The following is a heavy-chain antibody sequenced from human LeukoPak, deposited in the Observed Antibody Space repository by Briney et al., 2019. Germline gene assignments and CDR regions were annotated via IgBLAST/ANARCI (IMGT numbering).Heavy chain of an antibody. CDR3: ASYYYGSGSYTDFDY. V-gene: IGHV4-61*02. CDR1: GGSISSGSYY. CDR2: IYTSGST. D-gene: IGHD3-10*01. Sequence: SQTLSLTCTVSGGSISSGSYYWSWIRQPAGKGLEWIGRIYTSGSTNYNPSLKSRVTISVDKSKNQFSLKLSSVTAADTAVYYCASYYYGSGSYTDFDYWGQGTLVTVSS. J-gene: IGHJ4*02.